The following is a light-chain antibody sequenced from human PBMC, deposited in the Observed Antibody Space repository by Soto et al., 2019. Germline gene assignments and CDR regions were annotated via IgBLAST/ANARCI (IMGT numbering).Light chain of an antibody. CDR1: QSISSY. V-gene: IGKV1-39*01. CDR2: AAS. Sequence: DIQMTQSPSSLSASVGDRVTITCRASQSISSYLNWYQQKPGKAPKLLIYAASSLQSGVPSRFSGSGSGTDFTLTISRLEPEDFAVYYCQQYDGSPPWTFGLGTKVEFK. CDR3: QQYDGSPPWT. J-gene: IGKJ1*01.